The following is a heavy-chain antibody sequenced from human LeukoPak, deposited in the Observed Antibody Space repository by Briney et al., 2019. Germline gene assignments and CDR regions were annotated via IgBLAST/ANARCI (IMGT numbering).Heavy chain of an antibody. D-gene: IGHD2-2*02. CDR1: GYTFTSYG. CDR3: ARDRATGPATAILDYYGMDV. V-gene: IGHV1-18*04. J-gene: IGHJ6*04. Sequence: ASVKVSCKASGYTFTSYGISWVRQAPGQGLERMGWISAYNGNTNYAQKLQGRVTMTTDTSTSTAYMELRSLRSDDTAVYYCARDRATGPATAILDYYGMDVWGKGTTVTVSS. CDR2: ISAYNGNT.